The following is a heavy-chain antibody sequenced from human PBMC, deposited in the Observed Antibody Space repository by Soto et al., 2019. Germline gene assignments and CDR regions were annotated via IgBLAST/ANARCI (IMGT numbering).Heavy chain of an antibody. Sequence: EVQLVESGGGLVQHGGSLRLSCAASGFTFRRNWMSWVRQAPGKGLEWVADIKEDGSQKWYVDSVKGRLTSPRANAKNSLYLQINSLRTEDTAVYSCARGDYYDSSGPFWDAFDIRGQGPMVTVSS. CDR3: ARGDYYDSSGPFWDAFDI. V-gene: IGHV3-7*04. CDR2: IKEDGSQK. J-gene: IGHJ3*02. D-gene: IGHD3-22*01. CDR1: GFTFRRNW.